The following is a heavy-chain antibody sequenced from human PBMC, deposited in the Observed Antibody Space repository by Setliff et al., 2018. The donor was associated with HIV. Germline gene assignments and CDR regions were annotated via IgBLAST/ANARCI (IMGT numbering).Heavy chain of an antibody. J-gene: IGHJ4*02. Sequence: SETLSLTCTVSGGSISSNNYYWGWIRQSPGKGLEWFGYIYYSGSTNYNPSLKSRVTISVDTSKNHFSLKLRSVTAADTAVYYCAQLGMVDDFDYWGQGTLVTVSS. CDR2: IYYSGST. CDR3: AQLGMVDDFDY. V-gene: IGHV4-61*03. CDR1: GGSISSNNYY. D-gene: IGHD1-1*01.